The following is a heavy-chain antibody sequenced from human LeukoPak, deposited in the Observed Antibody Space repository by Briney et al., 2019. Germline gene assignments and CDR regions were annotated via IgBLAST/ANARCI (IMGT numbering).Heavy chain of an antibody. CDR1: GFAFSSHA. V-gene: IGHV3-30-3*01. D-gene: IGHD1-26*01. CDR3: ARDWGQRGVGATLAN. J-gene: IGHJ4*02. CDR2: ISHDGSES. Sequence: GGSLRLSCAASGFAFSSHAMVWVRQAPGKGLEWVSFISHDGSESFHTESVKGRFTISRDNFKNTVDLQVSGLKEEDTAVYYCARDWGQRGVGATLANWGQGTLVIVSS.